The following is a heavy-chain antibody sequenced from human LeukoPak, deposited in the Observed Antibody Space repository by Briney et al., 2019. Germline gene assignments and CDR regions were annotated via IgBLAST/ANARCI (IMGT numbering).Heavy chain of an antibody. J-gene: IGHJ4*02. CDR3: ARGYLYYYDVSGYPFDY. D-gene: IGHD3-22*01. CDR2: INPNSGGA. Sequence: ASVNVTCNTSGYTFSGYYIHWVRQAPGQGLEWMGWINPNSGGANYAQKFQGRVTMTRDTSISTAYMELRRLRSDDTAVYYCARGYLYYYDVSGYPFDYWGQGTLVTVSS. V-gene: IGHV1-2*02. CDR1: GYTFSGYY.